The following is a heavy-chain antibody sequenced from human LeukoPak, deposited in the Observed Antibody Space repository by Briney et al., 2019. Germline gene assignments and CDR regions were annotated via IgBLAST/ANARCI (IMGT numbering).Heavy chain of an antibody. CDR1: GFTLSSYN. D-gene: IGHD6-13*01. J-gene: IGHJ6*04. CDR3: ARVYSSSWYSGYLYMDV. CDR2: ISYRSSDI. Sequence: SGESLRLSCAASGFTLSSYNMKWVRQAPGKGLEWVSSISYRSSDIEYADSVKGRFTISRDNAKQSLYLQMSSLRAEDTAVYYCARVYSSSWYSGYLYMDVWGKGTTVTVSS. V-gene: IGHV3-21*01.